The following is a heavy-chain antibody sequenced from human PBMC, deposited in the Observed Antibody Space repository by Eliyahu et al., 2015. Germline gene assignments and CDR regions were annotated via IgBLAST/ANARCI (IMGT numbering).Heavy chain of an antibody. CDR2: XYYSGST. Sequence: QLQLQESGPGLVKPSETLSLTCTVSGGXISSSSYYWGWIRQPPGXGLEWXGSXYYSGSTYYNPSLKSRVTISVDTSKNQFSLKLSSVTAADTAVYYCARGVPPVVTSLFDYWGQGTLVTVSS. CDR1: GGXISSSSYY. CDR3: ARGVPPVVTSLFDY. V-gene: IGHV4-39*07. J-gene: IGHJ4*02. D-gene: IGHD4-23*01.